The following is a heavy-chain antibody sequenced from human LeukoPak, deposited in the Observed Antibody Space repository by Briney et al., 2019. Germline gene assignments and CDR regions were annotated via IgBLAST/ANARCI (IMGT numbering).Heavy chain of an antibody. V-gene: IGHV1-8*01. Sequence: ASVKVSCKASGYTLTRYFIHWVRQATGQGLEWMGWTNPNSGNTGYAQKFQGRVTMTRNTSISTAYMELSSLRSEDTAVYYCARGWSDRVLRSFDPPDYWGQGTLVTVSS. CDR1: GYTLTRYF. CDR2: TNPNSGNT. J-gene: IGHJ4*02. D-gene: IGHD3-9*01. CDR3: ARGWSDRVLRSFDPPDY.